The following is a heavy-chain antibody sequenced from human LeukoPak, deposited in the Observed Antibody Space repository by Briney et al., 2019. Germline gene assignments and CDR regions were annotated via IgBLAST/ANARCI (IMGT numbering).Heavy chain of an antibody. CDR1: GFTFDDYA. Sequence: PGGSLRLSCAASGFTFDDYAMHWVRQAPGKGLEWVSLISWNGGSTYYAHSVQGRFTISRDNSKNSLYLQMNSLRAEDTALYYCARVKGSGYRNSIDYWGQGTLVTVSS. D-gene: IGHD3-3*01. CDR2: ISWNGGST. V-gene: IGHV3-43D*04. CDR3: ARVKGSGYRNSIDY. J-gene: IGHJ4*02.